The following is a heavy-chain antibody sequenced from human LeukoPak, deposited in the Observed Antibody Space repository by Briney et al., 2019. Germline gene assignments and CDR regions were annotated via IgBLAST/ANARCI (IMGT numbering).Heavy chain of an antibody. D-gene: IGHD3-16*02. V-gene: IGHV1-2*02. CDR1: GYTFTGYY. CDR2: INHNSGGT. CDR3: ARDNRGYDYVWGSYLDY. Sequence: ASVKVSCKASGYTFTGYYMHWVRQAPGQGLEWMGWINHNSGGTNYAQKFQGRVTITRDTSISTAYMELSRLRSDDTAEYYCARDNRGYDYVWGSYLDYWGQGTLVTVSS. J-gene: IGHJ4*02.